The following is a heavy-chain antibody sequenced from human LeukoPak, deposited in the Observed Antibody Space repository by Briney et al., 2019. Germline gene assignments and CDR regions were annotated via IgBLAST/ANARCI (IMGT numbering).Heavy chain of an antibody. CDR3: ARAGLFRPAAIGEGLH. CDR1: GDTFNSYA. Sequence: SVKVSCKASGDTFNSYAISWVRQAPGQGLEWMGGIIPIFGTANYAQKFQGRVTITADESTSTAYMELSSLRSEDTAVYYCARAGLFRPAAIGEGLHWGQGTLVTVSS. V-gene: IGHV1-69*13. CDR2: IIPIFGTA. D-gene: IGHD2-2*01. J-gene: IGHJ4*02.